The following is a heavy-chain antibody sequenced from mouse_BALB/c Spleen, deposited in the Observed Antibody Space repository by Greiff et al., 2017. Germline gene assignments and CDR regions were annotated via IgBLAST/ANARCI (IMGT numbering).Heavy chain of an antibody. Sequence: EVMLVESGGGLVQPGGSRKLSCAASGFTFSSFGMHWVRQAPEKGLEWVAYISSGSSTIYYADTVKGRFTISRDNPKNTLFLQMTSLRSEDTAMYYCAALGRDYWGQGTTLTVSS. CDR2: ISSGSSTI. V-gene: IGHV5-17*02. CDR3: AALGRDY. D-gene: IGHD4-1*01. J-gene: IGHJ2*01. CDR1: GFTFSSFG.